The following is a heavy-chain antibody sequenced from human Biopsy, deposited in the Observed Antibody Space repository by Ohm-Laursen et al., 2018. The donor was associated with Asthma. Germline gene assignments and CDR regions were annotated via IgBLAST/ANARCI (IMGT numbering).Heavy chain of an antibody. D-gene: IGHD3-10*01. CDR2: ISGLSRYK. J-gene: IGHJ4*01. Sequence: SLRLSCVASGFDFSGYTMNWVRQAPGRGLEWVSSISGLSRYKYYSDSLRGRVTISRDNAKSSLHLQMSSLRAEDTAVYFCARDFTIGSGSPFHFWGPGTLVTVSS. CDR3: ARDFTIGSGSPFHF. CDR1: GFDFSGYT. V-gene: IGHV3-21*01.